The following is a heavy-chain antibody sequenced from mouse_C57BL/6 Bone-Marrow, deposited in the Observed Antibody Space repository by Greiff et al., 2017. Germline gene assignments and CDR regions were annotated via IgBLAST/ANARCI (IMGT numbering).Heavy chain of an antibody. CDR3: ALEGNYYGSSYGFAY. J-gene: IGHJ3*01. CDR2: INPYNGGT. D-gene: IGHD1-1*01. V-gene: IGHV1-19*01. Sequence: EVQLQQSGPVLVKPGASVKMSCKASGYTFTDYYMNWVKQSHGKSLEWIGVINPYNGGTSYNQKFKGKATLTVDKSSSTAYMELNSLTSEDSAVYYCALEGNYYGSSYGFAYWGQGTLFTVSA. CDR1: GYTFTDYY.